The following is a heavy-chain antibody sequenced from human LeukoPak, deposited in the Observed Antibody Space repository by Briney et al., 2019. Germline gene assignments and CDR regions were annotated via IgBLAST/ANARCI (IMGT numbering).Heavy chain of an antibody. D-gene: IGHD6-13*01. V-gene: IGHV1-8*03. CDR2: MNPNSGNT. CDR1: GYTFTSYD. J-gene: IGHJ5*02. CDR3: GRVTAAAHWFDP. Sequence: ASVKVSCKASGYTFTSYDINWVRQATGQGLEWMGWMNPNSGNTGYAQKFQGRVTITRNTSISTAYMELSSLRSEDTAVYYCGRVTAAAHWFDPWGQGTLVTVSS.